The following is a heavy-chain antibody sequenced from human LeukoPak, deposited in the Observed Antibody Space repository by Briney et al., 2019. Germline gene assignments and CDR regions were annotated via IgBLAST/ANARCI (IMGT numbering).Heavy chain of an antibody. CDR2: IYTSGST. CDR1: GGSTSTGDYY. D-gene: IGHD3-22*01. J-gene: IGHJ4*02. V-gene: IGHV4-61*02. Sequence: SETLSLTCIVSGGSTSTGDYYCSWIRQPAGKGLEWIGRIYTSGSTNYNPSLKSRVTMSVDTSQTQFSLKLSSVTAADTAVYFCARNYYETKKPWDWGQGTLVTVSS. CDR3: ARNYYETKKPWD.